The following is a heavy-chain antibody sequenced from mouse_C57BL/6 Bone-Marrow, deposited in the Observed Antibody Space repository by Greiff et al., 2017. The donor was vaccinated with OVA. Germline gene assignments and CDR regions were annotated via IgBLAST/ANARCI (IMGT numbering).Heavy chain of an antibody. Sequence: QVQLQQPGAELVMPGASVKLSCKASGYTFTSYWMHWVKQRPGQGLEWIGEIDPSDSYTNYNQKFKGKSTLTVDKSSSTAYMQLSSLTSEDSAVYYCARDLDDYDTDSYAMDYWGQGTSVTVSS. CDR1: GYTFTSYW. CDR2: IDPSDSYT. D-gene: IGHD2-4*01. J-gene: IGHJ4*01. V-gene: IGHV1-69*01. CDR3: ARDLDDYDTDSYAMDY.